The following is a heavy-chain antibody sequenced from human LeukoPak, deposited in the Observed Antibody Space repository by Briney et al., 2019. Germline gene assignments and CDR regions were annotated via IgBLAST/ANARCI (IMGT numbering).Heavy chain of an antibody. CDR2: IGGSGTST. J-gene: IGHJ3*02. Sequence: PGESLRLSGAASGFIFSSYATSWVRQAPGKGLEWVSVIGGSGTSTYYADSVKGRFTISRDNSKNMLYLQMNSLRVEDTAIYYCAKVSVVAGRNAFDIWGQGTMVTVSS. D-gene: IGHD3-22*01. CDR1: GFIFSSYA. V-gene: IGHV3-23*01. CDR3: AKVSVVAGRNAFDI.